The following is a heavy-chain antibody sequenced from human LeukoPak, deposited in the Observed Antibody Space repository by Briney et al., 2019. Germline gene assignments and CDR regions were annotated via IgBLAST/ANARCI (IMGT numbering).Heavy chain of an antibody. CDR3: ARASLGGSIDAFDI. CDR1: GFTFSSYW. CDR2: INSDGSST. Sequence: GGSLRLSCAASGFTFSSYWMHWVRQAPGEGLVWVSRINSDGSSTSYADSVKGRFTISRDNAKNTLYLQMNSLRAEDTAVYYCARASLGGSIDAFDIWGQGTMVTVSS. J-gene: IGHJ3*02. V-gene: IGHV3-74*01. D-gene: IGHD3-16*01.